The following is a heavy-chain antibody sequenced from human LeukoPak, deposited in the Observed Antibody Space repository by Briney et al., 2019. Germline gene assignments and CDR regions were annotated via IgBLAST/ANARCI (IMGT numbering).Heavy chain of an antibody. Sequence: PGGSLRLSCAASGFTFSSYAMSWVRQAPGKGLEWVSAISGSGGSTYYADSVKGRFTISRDNSENTLYLQMNSLRAEDTAVYYCAKIRYCSSTSCYFGWFDPWGQGTLVTVSS. D-gene: IGHD2-2*01. CDR3: AKIRYCSSTSCYFGWFDP. CDR1: GFTFSSYA. V-gene: IGHV3-23*01. J-gene: IGHJ5*02. CDR2: ISGSGGST.